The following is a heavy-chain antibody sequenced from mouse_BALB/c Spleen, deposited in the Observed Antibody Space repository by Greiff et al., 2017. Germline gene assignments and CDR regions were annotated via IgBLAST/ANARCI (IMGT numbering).Heavy chain of an antibody. CDR2: ISSGGSYT. CDR1: GFTFSSYA. CDR3: ARNSYYFDY. V-gene: IGHV5-9-4*01. Sequence: EVQLVESGGGLVKPGGSLKLSCAASGFTFSSYAMSWVRQSPEKRLEWVAEISSGGSYTYYPDTVTGRFTISRDNAKNTLYLEMSSLRSEDTAMYYCARNSYYFDYWGQGTTLTVSS. J-gene: IGHJ2*01.